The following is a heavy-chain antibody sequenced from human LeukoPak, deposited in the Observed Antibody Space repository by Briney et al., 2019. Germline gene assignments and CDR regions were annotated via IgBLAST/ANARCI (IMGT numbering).Heavy chain of an antibody. CDR1: GYTFTSYG. V-gene: IGHV1-18*01. J-gene: IGHJ2*01. D-gene: IGHD3-9*01. CDR3: ARVLHSEVLRYFDWLLYGSDYWYFDL. CDR2: ISAYNGNT. Sequence: ASVKVSCKASGYTFTSYGISWVRQAPGQGLEWMGWISAYNGNTNYAQKLQGRVTMTTDTSTSTAYMELRSLRSGDTAVYYCARVLHSEVLRYFDWLLYGSDYWYFDLWGRGTLVTVSS.